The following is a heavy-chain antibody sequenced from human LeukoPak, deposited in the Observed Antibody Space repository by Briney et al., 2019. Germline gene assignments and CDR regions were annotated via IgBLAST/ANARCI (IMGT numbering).Heavy chain of an antibody. J-gene: IGHJ4*02. D-gene: IGHD3-10*01. CDR3: ARHQLRGLLDDN. V-gene: IGHV4-59*08. CDR1: GFTSSSYA. CDR2: IYFSGTT. Sequence: GSLRLSCAASGFTSSSYAMSWVRQAPGKGLEWIGCIYFSGTTNYNPSLESRVTISVGTSKNQFSLKLRSVTAADTAVYYCARHQLRGLLDDNWGQGTLVTVSS.